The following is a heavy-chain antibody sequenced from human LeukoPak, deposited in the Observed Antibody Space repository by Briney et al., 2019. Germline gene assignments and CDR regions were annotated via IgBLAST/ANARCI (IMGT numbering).Heavy chain of an antibody. D-gene: IGHD3-22*01. CDR2: ISGNGRST. Sequence: GGSLRLSCAASGFTFSTYAMSWVRQAPGKGLEWVASISGNGRSTYYSDSVKGRLSISRDNSKNTLYLRVNSLRAEDTAVYYCAEERPSNYDSSGYYPYYFDYWGQGTLVTVSS. CDR1: GFTFSTYA. V-gene: IGHV3-23*01. CDR3: AEERPSNYDSSGYYPYYFDY. J-gene: IGHJ4*02.